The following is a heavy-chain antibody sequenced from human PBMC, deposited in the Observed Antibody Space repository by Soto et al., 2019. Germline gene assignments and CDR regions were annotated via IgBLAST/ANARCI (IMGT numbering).Heavy chain of an antibody. CDR1: GGSISSGGYN. Sequence: PSENLSLTCTVSGGSISSGGYNWSWIRQHPGKGLEWIGYIYYSGSTYYNPSLKSRVTISVDTSKNQFSLKLTSVTAADTAVYYCARVRGGGPFDDWGQGTLVTVSS. V-gene: IGHV4-31*03. CDR2: IYYSGST. D-gene: IGHD1-26*01. J-gene: IGHJ4*02. CDR3: ARVRGGGPFDD.